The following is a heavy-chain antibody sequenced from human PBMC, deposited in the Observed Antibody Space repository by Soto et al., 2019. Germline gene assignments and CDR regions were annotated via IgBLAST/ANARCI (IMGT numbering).Heavy chain of an antibody. V-gene: IGHV5-51*01. J-gene: IGHJ4*02. CDR1: GYSFTSYW. Sequence: LGESLKISCKGSGYSFTSYWIGWVRQMPGKGLEWMGIIYPGDSDTRYSPSFQGQVTISRDNSKNTLYLQMNSLRAEDTAVYYCARGNYGDYDYWGQGTLVTVSS. CDR2: IYPGDSDT. CDR3: ARGNYGDYDY. D-gene: IGHD4-17*01.